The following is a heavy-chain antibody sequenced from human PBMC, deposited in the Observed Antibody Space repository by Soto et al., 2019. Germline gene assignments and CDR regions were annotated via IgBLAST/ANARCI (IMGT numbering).Heavy chain of an antibody. CDR1: GYTLTELS. V-gene: IGHV1-24*01. CDR2: FDPEDGET. J-gene: IGHJ4*02. D-gene: IGHD1-26*01. CDR3: ATGLVGAATFDY. Sequence: GASVKVSCKVSGYTLTELSMHWVRQAPGKGLEWMGGFDPEDGETSYAQKFQGRVTMTEDTSTDTAYMELSSLRSEDTAVYYCATGLVGAATFDYWGQGTLVTVSS.